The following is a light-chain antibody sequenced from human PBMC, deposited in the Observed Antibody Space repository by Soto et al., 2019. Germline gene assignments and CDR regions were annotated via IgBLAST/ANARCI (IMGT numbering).Light chain of an antibody. CDR1: QGISNY. J-gene: IGKJ4*01. CDR3: QQPNTYPLT. Sequence: DIQSTQSLSFLSSSVGYRFTNTCRAIQGISNYLAWYQQKPGKDHNLLIYAASTLQSGVQSRFSGSGSGTEFTLTITSLQPEDFATYYCQQPNTYPLTFGGGTKVDIK. V-gene: IGKV1-9*01. CDR2: AAS.